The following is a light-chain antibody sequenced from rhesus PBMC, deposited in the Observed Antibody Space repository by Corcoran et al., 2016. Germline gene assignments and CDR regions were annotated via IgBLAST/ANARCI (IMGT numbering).Light chain of an antibody. CDR2: WAS. CDR1: QSLLYSSNNKNY. V-gene: IGKV4-1*01. CDR3: QQYYRPPVT. Sequence: DIMMTQSPDSLAVSLGERVTINCKSSQSLLYSSNNKNYLAWYQKKPGQTPKVLIYWASTRDSGVPNRFSGSGSGTDFTLTISGLEAEAVAVYYCQQYYRPPVTFGGGTKVEIK. J-gene: IGKJ4*01.